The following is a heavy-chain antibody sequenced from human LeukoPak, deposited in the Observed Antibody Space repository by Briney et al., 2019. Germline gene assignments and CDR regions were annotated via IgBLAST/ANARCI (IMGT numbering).Heavy chain of an antibody. CDR3: ARDQDIVVVPAAMRGYYYGMDV. V-gene: IGHV1-69*04. CDR2: IIPILGIA. J-gene: IGHJ6*02. Sequence: SVRVSCKASGGTFSSYAISWVRQAPGQGLEWMGRIIPILGIANYAQKFQGRVTITADKSTSTAYMELSSLRSEDTAVYYCARDQDIVVVPAAMRGYYYGMDVWGQGTTVTVYS. D-gene: IGHD2-2*01. CDR1: GGTFSSYA.